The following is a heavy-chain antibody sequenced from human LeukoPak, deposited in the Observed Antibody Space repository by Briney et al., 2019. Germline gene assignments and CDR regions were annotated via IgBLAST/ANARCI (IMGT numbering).Heavy chain of an antibody. J-gene: IGHJ4*02. V-gene: IGHV1-69*13. CDR2: IIPIFGTA. CDR1: GGTFSSYA. D-gene: IGHD2-2*01. CDR3: ARGRDIVVVPAATSLDY. Sequence: ASVKVSCKASGGTFSSYAISWVRQAPGQGLEWMGGIIPIFGTANYAQKFQGRVTITADESTSTAYMELSSLRSEDTAVYYCARGRDIVVVPAATSLDYWGKGTLVTVS.